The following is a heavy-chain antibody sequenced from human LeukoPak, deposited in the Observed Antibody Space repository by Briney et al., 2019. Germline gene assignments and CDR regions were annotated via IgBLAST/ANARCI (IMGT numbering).Heavy chain of an antibody. CDR1: GYTFTSYD. D-gene: IGHD2-15*01. V-gene: IGHV1-8*01. J-gene: IGHJ4*02. CDR3: ARGPHRYCSGGSCVIDY. CDR2: MNPNIGNT. Sequence: GASVKVSCKASGYTFTSYDINWVRQATGQGLEWMGWMNPNIGNTGYAQKFQGRVTMTRNTSISTAYMELSSLRSEDTAVYYCARGPHRYCSGGSCVIDYWGQGTLVTVSS.